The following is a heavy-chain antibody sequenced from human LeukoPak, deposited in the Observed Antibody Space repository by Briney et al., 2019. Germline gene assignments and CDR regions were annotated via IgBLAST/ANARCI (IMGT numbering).Heavy chain of an antibody. CDR1: GYSFTNYW. V-gene: IGHV5-51*01. J-gene: IGHJ5*02. Sequence: GESLKISCKGSGYSFTNYWIGWVRQMPGKGLEWMGIIYPGDSDIRYSPSFRGQVTISAGKSISTAYLQWSSLKVSDTAMYYCARGPRYFDPWGQGTLVTVSS. CDR2: IYPGDSDI. D-gene: IGHD2-15*01. CDR3: ARGPRYFDP.